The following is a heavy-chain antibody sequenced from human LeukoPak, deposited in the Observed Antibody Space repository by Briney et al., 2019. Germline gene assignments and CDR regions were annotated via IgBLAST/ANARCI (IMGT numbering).Heavy chain of an antibody. CDR3: TKDSTTYYIDV. Sequence: PGGSLRLSCAASGFTFNNYGMHRVRQAPGKGLVRVAFIRYNGNNQYYADSVKGRVKISRDNSNTTLNLHCNSPLGHATTVHYCTKDSTTYYIDVWGKGTTVIISS. J-gene: IGHJ6*03. V-gene: IGHV3-30*02. CDR1: GFTFNNYG. CDR2: IRYNGNNQ. D-gene: IGHD1-14*01.